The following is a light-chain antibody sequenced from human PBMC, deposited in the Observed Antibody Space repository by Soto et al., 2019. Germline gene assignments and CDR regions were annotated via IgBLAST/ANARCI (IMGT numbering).Light chain of an antibody. J-gene: IGKJ2*01. CDR1: QSVSSSY. CDR3: LQFDNSPLYT. V-gene: IGKV3-20*01. CDR2: GAS. Sequence: EIVLTQSPGTLSLSPGERATLSCRASQSVSSSYITWYQQKPGQAPRLLIYGASTRATGIPDRFSGSGSGTDFSLTISRLEPEDFAVYYCLQFDNSPLYTFGQGTKVEIK.